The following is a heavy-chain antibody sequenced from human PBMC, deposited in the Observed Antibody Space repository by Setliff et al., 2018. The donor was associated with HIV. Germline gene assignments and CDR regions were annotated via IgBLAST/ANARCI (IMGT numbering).Heavy chain of an antibody. CDR1: GDSISSGSYY. J-gene: IGHJ4*02. V-gene: IGHV4-61*02. Sequence: SETLSLTCTVSGDSISSGSYYWSWIRQPAGKGLEWIGRIYTSGSTNYNPSLKSRVTISVDTSKNHFSLNLHSVTAADTAVYYCARVGANANFDYWGQGTQVTVSS. D-gene: IGHD1-26*01. CDR2: IYTSGST. CDR3: ARVGANANFDY.